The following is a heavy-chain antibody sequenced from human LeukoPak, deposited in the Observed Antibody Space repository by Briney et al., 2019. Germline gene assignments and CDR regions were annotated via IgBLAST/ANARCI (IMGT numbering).Heavy chain of an antibody. CDR3: AKTYYYDSSGYLD. CDR2: ISWNSGSI. J-gene: IGHJ4*02. V-gene: IGHV3-9*01. Sequence: GGSLRLSCAASGFTFADYAMHWVRQAPGKGLEWVPGISWNSGSIGYADSVKGRFTISRDNAKNSLYLQMNSLRAEDTALYYCAKTYYYDSSGYLDWGQGTLVTVSS. CDR1: GFTFADYA. D-gene: IGHD3-22*01.